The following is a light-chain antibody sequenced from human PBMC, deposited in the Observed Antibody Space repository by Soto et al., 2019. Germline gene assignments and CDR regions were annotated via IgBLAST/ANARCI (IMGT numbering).Light chain of an antibody. CDR2: GAS. V-gene: IGKV3-20*01. CDR1: ETVPSSY. CDR3: QQYGNSPLT. Sequence: EIVLTQSPGTLSLSAGESATLSCRASETVPSSYLAWFQQRPSQAHRLLIYGASNRATGVPDRFSGSGSGAEFSLTINGLEPEDFAVYICQQYGNSPLTFGGGTRIEIK. J-gene: IGKJ4*01.